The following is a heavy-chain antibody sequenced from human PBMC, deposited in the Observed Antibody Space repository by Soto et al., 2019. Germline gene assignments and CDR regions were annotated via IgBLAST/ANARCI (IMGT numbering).Heavy chain of an antibody. CDR3: ARPGSGSYWHFDY. D-gene: IGHD3-10*01. CDR2: IWYDGRNN. CDR1: GFTFSSYG. J-gene: IGHJ4*02. V-gene: IGHV3-33*01. Sequence: QVPLVESGGGVVQPGRSLSLSCAASGFTFSSYGMHWVRQAPGTGLEWVAVIWYDGRNNYYAASVKGRFTISRDNSKNTLYLQMNSLRAEDTAVYYCARPGSGSYWHFDYWGQGTLVTVSS.